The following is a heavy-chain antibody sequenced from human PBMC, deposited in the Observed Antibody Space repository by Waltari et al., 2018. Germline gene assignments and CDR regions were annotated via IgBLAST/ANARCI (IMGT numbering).Heavy chain of an antibody. Sequence: QVQLVQSGAEVKKPGASVKVSCKASGYTLTSFDINWVRQATGQGLEWMGWRNPISEDTGYAQKFQVRVTMTSNSSINTAYMELSSLTSDDTAVYYCARGSPTGIFGAEPPRYWGQGTLVTVSS. J-gene: IGHJ4*02. CDR1: GYTLTSFD. CDR3: ARGSPTGIFGAEPPRY. CDR2: RNPISEDT. D-gene: IGHD3-3*01. V-gene: IGHV1-8*01.